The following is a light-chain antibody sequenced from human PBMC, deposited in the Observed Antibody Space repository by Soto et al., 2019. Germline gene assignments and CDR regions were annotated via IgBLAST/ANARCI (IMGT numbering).Light chain of an antibody. CDR2: DVS. Sequence: QSVLTQPHSVSGSPGQSVTISCTGTSSDIGGYDYVSCYQQHPGKAPKIMIYDVSERPSGVPDRFSGSKSGNTASLTISGLQAEDEADYYCCSYAGSYTWVFGGGTKLTVL. CDR1: SSDIGGYDY. CDR3: CSYAGSYTWV. V-gene: IGLV2-11*01. J-gene: IGLJ3*02.